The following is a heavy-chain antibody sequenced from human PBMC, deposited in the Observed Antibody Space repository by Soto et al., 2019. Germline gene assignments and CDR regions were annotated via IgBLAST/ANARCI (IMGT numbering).Heavy chain of an antibody. CDR2: IYPGDSDT. J-gene: IGHJ6*02. CDR3: ARTSAAGKYYYGMDV. Sequence: GESLKISCTGSGYSGNHYWIAWVRQMPGKGLEWMGIIYPGDSDTRYSPSFQGQVTISADKSISTAYLQWSSLKASDTAMYYCARTSAAGKYYYGMDVWGQGTTVTVSS. CDR1: GYSGNHYW. V-gene: IGHV5-51*01. D-gene: IGHD6-13*01.